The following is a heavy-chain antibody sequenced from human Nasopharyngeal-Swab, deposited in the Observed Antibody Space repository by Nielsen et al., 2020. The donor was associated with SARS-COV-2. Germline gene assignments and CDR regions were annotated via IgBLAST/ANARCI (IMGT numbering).Heavy chain of an antibody. J-gene: IGHJ4*02. CDR2: INWNSGRK. D-gene: IGHD6-13*01. V-gene: IGHV3-9*01. CDR3: AKGIAAAGSRCLDY. CDR1: GFTFDDYT. Sequence: SLKISCAASGFTFDDYTMHWVRQAPGKGLEWVSGINWNSGRKGYADSVKGRFTISRDNAKNSLYLQMNSLRAEDTALYYCAKGIAAAGSRCLDYWGQGTLVTVSS.